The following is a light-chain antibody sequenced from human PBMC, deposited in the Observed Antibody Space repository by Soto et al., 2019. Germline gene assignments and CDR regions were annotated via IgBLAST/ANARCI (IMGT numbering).Light chain of an antibody. CDR3: AAWDDTLSGLYV. V-gene: IGLV1-44*01. Sequence: QSVLTQPPSASGTPGQRVTISCSGRSSNIGSNTVSWYQHLPGTAPKLLIYSNNQRPSGVPDRFSGSKSGTSASLAISGLQSEDEADYYCAAWDDTLSGLYVFGTGTKVTVL. CDR2: SNN. CDR1: SSNIGSNT. J-gene: IGLJ1*01.